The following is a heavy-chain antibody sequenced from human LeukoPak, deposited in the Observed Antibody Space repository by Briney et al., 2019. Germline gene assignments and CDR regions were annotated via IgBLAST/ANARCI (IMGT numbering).Heavy chain of an antibody. CDR3: AREGSGYEYSPFYF. Sequence: PSETLSLTCTVSGGSISNYYWNWVRQPPGRGLEWIGYIYKTGSTIYSPSLESRVIMSVDTSQNQFSLKLRSVTAADTAVYYCAREGSGYEYSPFYFWGQGILVTVSS. D-gene: IGHD5-12*01. CDR2: IYKTGST. J-gene: IGHJ4*02. V-gene: IGHV4-59*01. CDR1: GGSISNYY.